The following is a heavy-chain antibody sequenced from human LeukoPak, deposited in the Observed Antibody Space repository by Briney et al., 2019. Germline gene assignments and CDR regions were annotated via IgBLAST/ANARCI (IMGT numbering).Heavy chain of an antibody. D-gene: IGHD4-11*01. V-gene: IGHV4-34*01. Sequence: SETLSLTCAVYGGSFSGYYWSWIRQPPGKGLEWIGEINHSGSTNYNPSLKSRVTISVDTSKNQFSLKLSSVTAADTAVYYCARRLSETTGVSFDYWGQGTLVTVSS. CDR2: INHSGST. CDR1: GGSFSGYY. J-gene: IGHJ4*02. CDR3: ARRLSETTGVSFDY.